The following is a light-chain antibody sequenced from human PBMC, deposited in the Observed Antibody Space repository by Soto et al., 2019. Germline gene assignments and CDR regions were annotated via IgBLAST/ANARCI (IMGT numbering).Light chain of an antibody. Sequence: DIQMTQSPSTLSASVGDRVTITCRASQSISSWLAWYQQKPGKAPNLLIYKASTLRSGVPSRFSGGGSGTEFTLTISSLQPDDFATYYCQQHSSSSPYTFGQGTKLDIK. J-gene: IGKJ2*01. V-gene: IGKV1-5*03. CDR3: QQHSSSSPYT. CDR1: QSISSW. CDR2: KAS.